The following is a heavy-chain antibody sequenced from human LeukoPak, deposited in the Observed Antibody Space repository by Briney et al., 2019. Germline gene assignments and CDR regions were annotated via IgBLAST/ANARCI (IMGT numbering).Heavy chain of an antibody. CDR2: IRYDGSNK. CDR3: AKDFCSSTSCYYYYYYYYMDV. Sequence: SGGSLRLSCAASGFTFSSYGMHWVRQAPGKGLEWVAFIRYDGSNKYYADSVKGRFTISRDNSKNTLYLQMNSLRAEDTAVYYCAKDFCSSTSCYYYYYYYYMDVWGKGTTVTVSS. V-gene: IGHV3-30*02. J-gene: IGHJ6*03. D-gene: IGHD2-2*01. CDR1: GFTFSSYG.